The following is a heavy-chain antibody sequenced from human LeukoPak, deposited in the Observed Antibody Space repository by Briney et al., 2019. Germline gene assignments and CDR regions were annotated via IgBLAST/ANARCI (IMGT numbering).Heavy chain of an antibody. J-gene: IGHJ5*02. CDR2: INPTGGST. CDR3: ASSFWSGYYTGTNWFDP. D-gene: IGHD3-3*01. CDR1: GYTFTSYY. V-gene: IGHV1-46*01. Sequence: ASVKVSCKASGYTFTSYYMHWVRQAPGQGLEWMGIINPTGGSTNYAQKFQGRVTMTRDTSTSTVYMELSSLRSEDTAVYYCASSFWSGYYTGTNWFDPWGQGTLVTVSS.